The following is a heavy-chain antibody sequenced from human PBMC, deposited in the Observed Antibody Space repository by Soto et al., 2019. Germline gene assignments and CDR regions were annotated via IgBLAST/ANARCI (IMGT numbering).Heavy chain of an antibody. CDR1: GFTFSSYW. J-gene: IGHJ3*02. CDR3: VRRGSGSYHDAFDI. Sequence: EVQLVESGGGLVQPGGSLRLSCAASGFTFSSYWMHWVRQAPGKGLVWVSRINSDGSSTSYADSVKGRFTISRDNAKNTLYLQKNSLRAEDTAVYYCVRRGSGSYHDAFDIWGQRTMVTVSS. D-gene: IGHD1-26*01. CDR2: INSDGSST. V-gene: IGHV3-74*01.